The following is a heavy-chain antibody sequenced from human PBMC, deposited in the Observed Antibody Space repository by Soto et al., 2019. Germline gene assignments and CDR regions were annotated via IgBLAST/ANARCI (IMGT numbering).Heavy chain of an antibody. CDR3: AKDDTSGLWLRKAAGVLDY. J-gene: IGHJ4*02. CDR1: GFTFNSYA. Sequence: EVQLLESGGALVQPGGSLRLSCAASGFTFNSYAMSWVRQAPGKGLEWVSAISGSGGSTYYADSVKGRFTISRDNSKNTLYLQVNSLRAEDTAVYYCAKDDTSGLWLRKAAGVLDYWGQGTLVTVSS. D-gene: IGHD5-18*01. V-gene: IGHV3-23*01. CDR2: ISGSGGST.